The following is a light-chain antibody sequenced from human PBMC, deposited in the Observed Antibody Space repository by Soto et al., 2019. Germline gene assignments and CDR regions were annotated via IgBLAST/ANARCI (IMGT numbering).Light chain of an antibody. CDR1: QSVSIN. CDR3: QQYYNWPPLYT. V-gene: IGKV3D-15*01. Sequence: EIVLTQSPATLSVSPGERATLSCRASQSVSINLAWYQQKPGQAPRFLIYEASTRATGIPARFSGSGSGTEFTLTSSRLQSEDSAIYYCQQYYNWPPLYTFGQGTKLEIK. CDR2: EAS. J-gene: IGKJ2*01.